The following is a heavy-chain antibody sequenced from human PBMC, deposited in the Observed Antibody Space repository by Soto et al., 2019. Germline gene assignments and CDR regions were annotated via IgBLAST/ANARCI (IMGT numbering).Heavy chain of an antibody. Sequence: EVQLVESGGGLVQPGGSLRLSCTASGFTVSSNYMSWVRQAPGKGLEWVSVTYSGGNTNYADSVKGRFTISRDNSKNTLYLQMNSVRVEDTDVYYCASAPIGGVILGDAFDFWGQGTMVTVSS. J-gene: IGHJ3*01. CDR3: ASAPIGGVILGDAFDF. D-gene: IGHD3-16*01. V-gene: IGHV3-66*01. CDR2: TYSGGNT. CDR1: GFTVSSNY.